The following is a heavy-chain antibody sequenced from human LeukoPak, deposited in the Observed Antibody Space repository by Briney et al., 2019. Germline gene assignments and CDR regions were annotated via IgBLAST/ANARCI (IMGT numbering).Heavy chain of an antibody. CDR3: ARDRYSLDY. J-gene: IGHJ4*02. D-gene: IGHD5-18*01. CDR1: GFTFRSYW. Sequence: GGSLRLSCAASGFTFRSYWMSWVRQAPGKGLEWVANIKQDGSEKYYVDSVKGRFTISRDNSKNTLYLQMNSLRAEDTAVYYCARDRYSLDYWGQGTLVTVSS. CDR2: IKQDGSEK. V-gene: IGHV3-7*01.